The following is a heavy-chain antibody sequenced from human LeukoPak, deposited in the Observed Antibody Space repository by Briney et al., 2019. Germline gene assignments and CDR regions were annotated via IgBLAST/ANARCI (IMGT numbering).Heavy chain of an antibody. J-gene: IGHJ4*02. CDR3: ARMGTTVGATDYYFDY. CDR2: IYYSGST. V-gene: IGHV4-59*08. CDR1: GGSISSYY. Sequence: ASQTLSLTCTVSGGSISSYYWSWIRQPPGKGLEWIGYIYYSGSTIYNPSLKSRVTISVDTSKNQFSLKLSSVTAADTAVYYCARMGTTVGATDYYFDYWGQGTLVTVSS. D-gene: IGHD1-26*01.